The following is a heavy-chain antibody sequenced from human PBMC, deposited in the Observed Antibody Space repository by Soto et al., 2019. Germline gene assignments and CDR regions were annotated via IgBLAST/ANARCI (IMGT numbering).Heavy chain of an antibody. J-gene: IGHJ6*02. CDR1: GFTFSSYS. CDR2: ISSSSSYI. CDR3: ARDDVDFRSGYYYYYYYGMEV. V-gene: IGHV3-21*01. Sequence: RRLSCAASGFTFSSYSMNWVRQAPGKGLEWVSSISSSSSYIYYADSVKGRFTISRDNAKNSLYLQMNSLRAEDTAVYYCARDDVDFRSGYYYYYYYGMEVWGQGTTVTVSS. D-gene: IGHD3-3*01.